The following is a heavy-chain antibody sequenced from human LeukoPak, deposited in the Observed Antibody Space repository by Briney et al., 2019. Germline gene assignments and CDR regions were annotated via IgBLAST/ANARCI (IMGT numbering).Heavy chain of an antibody. J-gene: IGHJ4*02. CDR2: ISNDGSNK. V-gene: IGHV3-30*18. CDR3: AKVDIVATIDAGRLVDY. D-gene: IGHD5-12*01. Sequence: PGGSLRLSCAASGFTFSSYGMQWFRQAPDKGLEWVAAISNDGSNKYYADSVKGRFTISRGNSKNTLYLQMNSLRAEDTAVYYCAKVDIVATIDAGRLVDYWGQGTLVTVSS. CDR1: GFTFSSYG.